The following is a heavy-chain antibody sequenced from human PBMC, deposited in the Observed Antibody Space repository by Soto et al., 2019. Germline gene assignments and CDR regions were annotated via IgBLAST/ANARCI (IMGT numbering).Heavy chain of an antibody. CDR1: GFTFSSYA. CDR2: ISGSGGST. D-gene: IGHD1-26*01. Sequence: GGSLRLSCAASGFTFSSYAMSWVRQAPGKGLEWVSAISGSGGSTYYADSVKGRFTISRDNSKNTLYLQMNSLRAEDTAVYYCARDRVGALLFDYWGQGTLVTVSS. V-gene: IGHV3-23*01. CDR3: ARDRVGALLFDY. J-gene: IGHJ4*02.